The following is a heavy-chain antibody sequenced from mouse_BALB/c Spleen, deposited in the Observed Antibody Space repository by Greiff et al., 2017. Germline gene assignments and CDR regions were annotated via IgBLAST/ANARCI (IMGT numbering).Heavy chain of an antibody. CDR1: GFTFSSYT. CDR3: TRGDYGSSYGFAY. Sequence: EVKVEESGGGLVKPGGSLKLSCAASGFTFSSYTMSWVRQTPEKRLEWVATISSGGSYTYYPDSVKGRFTISRDNAKNTLYLQMSSLKSEDTAMYYCTRGDYGSSYGFAYWGQGTLVTVSA. CDR2: ISSGGSYT. V-gene: IGHV5-6-4*01. J-gene: IGHJ3*01. D-gene: IGHD1-1*01.